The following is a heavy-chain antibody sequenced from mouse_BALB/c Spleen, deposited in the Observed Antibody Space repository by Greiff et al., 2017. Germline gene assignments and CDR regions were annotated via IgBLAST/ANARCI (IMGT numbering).Heavy chain of an antibody. J-gene: IGHJ4*01. CDR3: ARSGFYYAMDY. CDR1: GFTFSSFG. D-gene: IGHD3-1*01. V-gene: IGHV5-17*02. CDR2: ISSGSSTI. Sequence: EVQRVESGGGLVQPGGSRKLSCAASGFTFSSFGMHWVRQAPEKGLEWVAYISSGSSTIYYADTVKGRFTISRDNPKNTLFLQMTSLRSEDTAMYYCARSGFYYAMDYWGQGTSVTVSS.